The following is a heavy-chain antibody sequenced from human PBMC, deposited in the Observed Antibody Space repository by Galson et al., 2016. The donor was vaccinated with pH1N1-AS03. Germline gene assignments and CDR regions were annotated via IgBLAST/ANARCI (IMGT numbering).Heavy chain of an antibody. CDR3: ARQGDSGHDDALDV. J-gene: IGHJ3*01. Sequence: QSGAEVKEPGQSLRISCKASGYTFITYWLAWVRQKPGKGLEWMGIIWPSDSDTRYSPSFQGQVTMSADKSINTGYLEFTSLKAADTATYYCARQGDSGHDDALDVWGQGTVVTVTS. V-gene: IGHV5-51*01. CDR1: GYTFITYW. CDR2: IWPSDSDT. D-gene: IGHD5-12*01.